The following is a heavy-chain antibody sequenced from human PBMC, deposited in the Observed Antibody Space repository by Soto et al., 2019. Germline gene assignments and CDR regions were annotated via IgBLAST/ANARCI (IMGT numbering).Heavy chain of an antibody. CDR3: SKVSLSFDF. CDR2: VSANADGT. J-gene: IGHJ4*02. Sequence: PGGSLRLSCAASGFIFSNYAMNLVRQAPGKGLGWVSFVSANADGTFYADSVKGRFSISGDNSKNTLYLQMNNLRAEDTAIYYCSKVSLSFDFWGQGTLVTVSS. V-gene: IGHV3-23*01. CDR1: GFIFSNYA.